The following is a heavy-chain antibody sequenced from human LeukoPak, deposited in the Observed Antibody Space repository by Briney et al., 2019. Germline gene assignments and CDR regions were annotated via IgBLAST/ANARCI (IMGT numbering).Heavy chain of an antibody. V-gene: IGHV3-30*02. J-gene: IGHJ6*03. Sequence: PGGSLRLSCAASGFTFSSYGMHWVRQAPGKGLEWVAFIRYDGSNKYYADSVKGRFTISRDNSKNTLYLQMNSLRAEDTAVYYCAKSEYSSSWYYYYYYMDVWGKGTTVTISS. D-gene: IGHD6-13*01. CDR3: AKSEYSSSWYYYYYYMDV. CDR1: GFTFSSYG. CDR2: IRYDGSNK.